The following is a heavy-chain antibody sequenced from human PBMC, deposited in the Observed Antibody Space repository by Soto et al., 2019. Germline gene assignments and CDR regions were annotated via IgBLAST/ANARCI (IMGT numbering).Heavy chain of an antibody. CDR2: IYHSGST. Sequence: LPPTCVVSGGSISSGGYSWSWIRQPPGKGLEWIGYIYHSGSTYYNTSLKSRVTISVVRSKNQFSLKLSSVTAADTAVYYCARIDYDGTWFDSRRQRILISVS. J-gene: IGHJ5*02. D-gene: IGHD3-22*01. V-gene: IGHV4-30-2*01. CDR1: GGSISSGGYS. CDR3: ARIDYDGTWFDS.